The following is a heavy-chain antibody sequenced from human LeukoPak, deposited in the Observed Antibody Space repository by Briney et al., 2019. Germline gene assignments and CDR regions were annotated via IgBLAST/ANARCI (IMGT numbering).Heavy chain of an antibody. CDR3: ARSPYSSSWYGGFGD. Sequence: SETLSLTCTVSGGSISSYYWSWIRQPPGKGLEWIGYIYYSGSTNYNPSLKSRVTISVDTSKNQFSLKLSSVTAADTAVYYCARSPYSSSWYGGFGDWGQGTLVTVSS. CDR2: IYYSGST. J-gene: IGHJ4*02. D-gene: IGHD6-13*01. V-gene: IGHV4-59*01. CDR1: GGSISSYY.